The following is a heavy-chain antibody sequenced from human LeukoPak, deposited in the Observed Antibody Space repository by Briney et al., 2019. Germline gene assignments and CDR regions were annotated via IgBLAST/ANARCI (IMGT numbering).Heavy chain of an antibody. D-gene: IGHD6-25*01. Sequence: SVKVSCKASGGTFSSYAISWVRQAPGQGLEWMGRIIPIFGTANYAQKFQGRVTITTDESTSTAYMELSSLRSEDTAVYYCAIILRGYFIWFDPWGQGTLVTVSS. V-gene: IGHV1-69*05. CDR2: IIPIFGTA. CDR1: GGTFSSYA. J-gene: IGHJ5*02. CDR3: AIILRGYFIWFDP.